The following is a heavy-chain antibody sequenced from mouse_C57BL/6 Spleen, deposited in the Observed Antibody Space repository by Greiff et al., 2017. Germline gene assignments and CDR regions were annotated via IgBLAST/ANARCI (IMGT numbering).Heavy chain of an antibody. V-gene: IGHV14-3*01. CDR1: GFNIKTTY. J-gene: IGHJ2*01. Sequence: EVKLQQSVAELVRPGASVQLSCTASGFNIKTTYMHWVKQRPEQGLAWIGRIDPANGNTKYAPKFQGKATITADTSSNTAYLQLSSLTSEDTAIYYCARGTVVAHDYWGQGTTLTVSS. CDR2: IDPANGNT. CDR3: ARGTVVAHDY. D-gene: IGHD1-1*01.